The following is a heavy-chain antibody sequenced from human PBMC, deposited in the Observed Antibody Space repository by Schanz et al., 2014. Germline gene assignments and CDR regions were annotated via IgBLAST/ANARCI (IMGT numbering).Heavy chain of an antibody. Sequence: VQLLESGGGLVQPGGSLRLSCAASGFTFSSYAMSWVRQAPGKGLEWVSAISGSGGSTYYADSVKGRFTISRDNAKNTLYYQMNSLRAEDTAVYYCAKGRFGELSAFDIWGQGTTVTVSS. CDR2: ISGSGGST. CDR1: GFTFSSYA. CDR3: AKGRFGELSAFDI. J-gene: IGHJ3*02. V-gene: IGHV3-23*01. D-gene: IGHD3-10*01.